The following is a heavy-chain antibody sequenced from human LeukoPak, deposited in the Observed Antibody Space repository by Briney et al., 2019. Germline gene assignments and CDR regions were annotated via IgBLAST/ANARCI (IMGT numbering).Heavy chain of an antibody. CDR1: GGTFSSYA. D-gene: IGHD6-6*01. V-gene: IGHV1-69*13. J-gene: IGHJ6*02. Sequence: GASVKVSCKASGGTFSSYAISWVRQAPGQGLEWMGGIIPIFGTANYAQKFQGRVTITADESTSTAYMELSSLRSEDTAVYYCARPYSSSFYYYGMDVWGQGTTVTVSS. CDR3: ARPYSSSFYYYGMDV. CDR2: IIPIFGTA.